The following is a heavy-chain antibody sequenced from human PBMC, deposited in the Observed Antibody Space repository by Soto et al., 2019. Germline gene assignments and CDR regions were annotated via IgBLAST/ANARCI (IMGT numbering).Heavy chain of an antibody. D-gene: IGHD3-22*01. CDR1: GGTFSSYA. CDR3: AAYYYDSSGYYSYYYYYGMDV. J-gene: IGHJ6*02. CDR2: NIPIFGTA. V-gene: IGHV1-69*01. Sequence: QVQLVQSGAEVKKPGSSVKVSCKASGGTFSSYAISWVRQAPGQGLEWMGGNIPIFGTANYAQKFQGRVTITADESTSTAYMELSSLRSEDTAVYYCAAYYYDSSGYYSYYYYYGMDVWGQGTTVTVSS.